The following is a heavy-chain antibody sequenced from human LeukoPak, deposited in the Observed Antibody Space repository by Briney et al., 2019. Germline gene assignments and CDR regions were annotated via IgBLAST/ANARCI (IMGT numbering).Heavy chain of an antibody. Sequence: ASVKVSCKASGYTFTSYGIGWVRQAPGQGLEWMGWISAYNGNTNYAQKLQGRVTMTTDTFTSTAYMELRSLRSDDTAVYYCARDSSGWSTNWFDPWGQGTLVTVSS. CDR3: ARDSSGWSTNWFDP. CDR2: ISAYNGNT. J-gene: IGHJ5*02. D-gene: IGHD6-19*01. V-gene: IGHV1-18*01. CDR1: GYTFTSYG.